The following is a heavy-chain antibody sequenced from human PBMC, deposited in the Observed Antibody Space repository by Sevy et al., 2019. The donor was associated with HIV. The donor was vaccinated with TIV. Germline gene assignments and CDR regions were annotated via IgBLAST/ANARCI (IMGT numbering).Heavy chain of an antibody. CDR3: ARDPRLGFYGSRSLHPFDY. CDR2: ISAYNRNT. D-gene: IGHD3-10*01. Sequence: GAVKVSCKASGYTFTSYGISWVRQAPGQGLERMGWISAYNRNTNYAQELQGRVTMSTDTSTCTAYMELRSLRSDDTAAYYCARDPRLGFYGSRSLHPFDYWGQGTLVLVSS. CDR1: GYTFTSYG. J-gene: IGHJ4*02. V-gene: IGHV1-18*01.